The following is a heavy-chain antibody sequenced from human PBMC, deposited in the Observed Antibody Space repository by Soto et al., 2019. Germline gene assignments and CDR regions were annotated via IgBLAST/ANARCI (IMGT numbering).Heavy chain of an antibody. V-gene: IGHV3-21*01. J-gene: IGHJ5*02. CDR1: GFTFSGFD. Sequence: GGSLRLSCAASGFTFSGFDMSWVRQAPGKGLEWLSSISSSSSYIYYADSVKGRFTISRDNAKNSLYLQMNSLRAEDTAVYYCARRGSSSLDPWGQGTLVTVSS. CDR3: ARRGSSSLDP. CDR2: ISSSSSYI. D-gene: IGHD6-13*01.